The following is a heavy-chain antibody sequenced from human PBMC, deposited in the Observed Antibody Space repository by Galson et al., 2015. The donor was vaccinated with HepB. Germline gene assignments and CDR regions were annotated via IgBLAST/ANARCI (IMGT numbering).Heavy chain of an antibody. D-gene: IGHD6-6*01. Sequence: SLRLSCAVSGFTFRSYAMSWVRQAPGHGLEWVSTISCSDGSTYYADSVKGRFTISRDNSKNTLYLQMNSLRAEDTAVYYCVKDTSKAAHDAFDIWGQGTMVTISS. CDR1: GFTFRSYA. CDR3: VKDTSKAAHDAFDI. J-gene: IGHJ3*02. V-gene: IGHV3-23*01. CDR2: ISCSDGST.